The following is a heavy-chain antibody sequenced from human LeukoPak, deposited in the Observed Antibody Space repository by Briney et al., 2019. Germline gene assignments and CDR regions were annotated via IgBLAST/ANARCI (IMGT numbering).Heavy chain of an antibody. V-gene: IGHV3-23*01. D-gene: IGHD3-22*01. CDR3: TKGRGGGYYFDY. J-gene: IGHJ4*02. CDR2: IGGSGVIT. CDR1: GFTFSSYA. Sequence: GGSLRLSCAASGFTFSSYAMRWVRQAPGKGLEWVSAIGGSGVITYYADSVKGRFTISRDNSKNTLYLQINSLRAEDTAVYYCTKGRGGGYYFDYWGQGSLVTVSS.